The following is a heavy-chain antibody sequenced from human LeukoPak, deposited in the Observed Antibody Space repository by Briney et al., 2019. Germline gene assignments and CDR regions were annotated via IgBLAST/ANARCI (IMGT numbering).Heavy chain of an antibody. CDR2: ISSSSSYI. J-gene: IGHJ6*03. V-gene: IGHV3-21*01. CDR3: AREDPSGYMDV. Sequence: GGSLRPSCAASGFTFSSYTMNWVRQAPGKGLEWVSSISSSSSYIYYADSVKGRFTISRDNAKKSLYLQMNSLRAEDTAVYYCAREDPSGYMDVWGKGTTVTVSS. CDR1: GFTFSSYT.